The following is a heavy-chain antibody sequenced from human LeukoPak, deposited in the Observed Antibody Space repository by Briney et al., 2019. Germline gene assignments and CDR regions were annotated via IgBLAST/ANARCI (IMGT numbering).Heavy chain of an antibody. D-gene: IGHD3-9*01. Sequence: SETLSLTCAVYGGSFSGYYWSWIRQPPGKGLEWIGGINHSGSTNYNPSLKSRVTISVDTSKNQFSLKLSSVTAADTAVYYCASRGFGRNYDILTGYIGTLYSGYHYWGQGTLVTVSS. CDR1: GGSFSGYY. CDR3: ASRGFGRNYDILTGYIGTLYSGYHY. J-gene: IGHJ4*02. V-gene: IGHV4-34*01. CDR2: INHSGST.